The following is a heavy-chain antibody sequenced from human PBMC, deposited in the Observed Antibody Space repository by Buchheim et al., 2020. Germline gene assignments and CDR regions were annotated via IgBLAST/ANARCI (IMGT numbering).Heavy chain of an antibody. CDR2: IWYDGSNK. V-gene: IGHV3-33*01. CDR3: AREGAYYYDSSGYYFDY. CDR1: GFTFSSYG. J-gene: IGHJ4*02. D-gene: IGHD3-22*01. Sequence: QVQLVESGGGVVQPGRSLRLSCAASGFTFSSYGMHWVRQAPGKGLEWVAVIWYDGSNKYYADPVKGRFTISRDNSKNTLYLQMNSLRAEDTAVYYCAREGAYYYDSSGYYFDYWGQGTL.